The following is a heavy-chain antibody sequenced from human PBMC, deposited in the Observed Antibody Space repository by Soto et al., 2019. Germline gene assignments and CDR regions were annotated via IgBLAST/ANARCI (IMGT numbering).Heavy chain of an antibody. J-gene: IGHJ4*02. V-gene: IGHV3-30*03. Sequence: VQLVESGGGVVQPGKSLRLSCAASGFTFSSYSMHWARQAPGKGLEWVTVISIRGGDEYYAESVSGRFTISRDDSKNTLYLQMDSLRVEDTAVYYCARGTIVARQHLDYWGQGTLVTVSS. CDR3: ARGTIVARQHLDY. CDR2: ISIRGGDE. D-gene: IGHD6-6*01. CDR1: GFTFSSYS.